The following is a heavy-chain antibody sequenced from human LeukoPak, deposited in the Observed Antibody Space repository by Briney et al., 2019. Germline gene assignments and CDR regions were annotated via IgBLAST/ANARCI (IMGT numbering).Heavy chain of an antibody. CDR1: GGSISSSSYY. J-gene: IGHJ2*01. CDR2: IYYSGST. CDR3: ARQYSDILTGYHRGELYWYFDL. Sequence: PSETLSLTCTVSGGSISSSSYYWGWIRQPPGKGLEWIVSIYYSGSTYYNPSLKSRVTISVDTSKNQFSLKLSSVTAADTAVYYCARQYSDILTGYHRGELYWYFDLWGRGTLVTVSS. V-gene: IGHV4-39*01. D-gene: IGHD3-9*01.